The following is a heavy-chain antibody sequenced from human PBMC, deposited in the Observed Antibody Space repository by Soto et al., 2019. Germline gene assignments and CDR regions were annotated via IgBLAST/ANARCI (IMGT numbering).Heavy chain of an antibody. V-gene: IGHV3-11*01. CDR1: GFTFSDYY. CDR3: ATDLVAVSGGAYRSPFGGYFFDS. J-gene: IGHJ4*01. CDR2: ISNSGRTL. D-gene: IGHD6-6*01. Sequence: QVQLVESGGGLVKPGGSLTLSWAASGFTFSDYYTSWIRQAPGKGLEWVSYISNSGRTLYYADSMKGRLTISSDNAKNWMFLQRNNLSSDDTPVYYCATDLVAVSGGAYRSPFGGYFFDSWGQGTPVTLPS.